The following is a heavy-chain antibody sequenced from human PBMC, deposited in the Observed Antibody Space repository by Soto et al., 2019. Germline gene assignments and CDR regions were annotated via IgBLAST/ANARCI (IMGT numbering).Heavy chain of an antibody. CDR3: ARQPVTTDFDS. CDR2: IYYGGST. D-gene: IGHD4-17*01. V-gene: IGHV4-39*01. CDR1: GGSISSSSDH. J-gene: IGHJ4*02. Sequence: PSETLSLTCTVSGGSISSSSDHWGWLRQPPGKGLEWIGTIYYGGSTYYNPSLKSRVTISVDTSKNQFSLKLSSVTAADTAVYYCARQPVTTDFDSWGQGTLVTVSS.